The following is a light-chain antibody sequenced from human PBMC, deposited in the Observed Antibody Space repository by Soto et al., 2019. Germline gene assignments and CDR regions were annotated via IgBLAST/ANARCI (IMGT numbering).Light chain of an antibody. J-gene: IGLJ2*01. CDR3: ATWDDSLNGVV. CDR2: SND. V-gene: IGLV1-44*01. Sequence: QSVLTQPPSASGTPGQRVSISCSGGSSNIGTNTVNWYQHLPGTAPKLLIFSNDERPSGVPDRFSGSKSGTLASLAISGLQSDDEADYYCATWDDSLNGVVFGGGTKLTVL. CDR1: SSNIGTNT.